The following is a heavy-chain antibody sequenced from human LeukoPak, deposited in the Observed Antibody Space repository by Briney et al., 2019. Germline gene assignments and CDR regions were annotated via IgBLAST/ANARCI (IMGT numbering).Heavy chain of an antibody. D-gene: IGHD5-18*01. Sequence: GGSLRLSCAASGFTFSSYGMHWVRQAPGKGLEWVAFIRYDGSNKYYVDSVKGRFTISRDNSKNTLYLQMNSLRAEDTAVYYCAKDGPPRYSYGYCADYWGQGTLVTVSS. J-gene: IGHJ4*02. V-gene: IGHV3-30*02. CDR3: AKDGPPRYSYGYCADY. CDR2: IRYDGSNK. CDR1: GFTFSSYG.